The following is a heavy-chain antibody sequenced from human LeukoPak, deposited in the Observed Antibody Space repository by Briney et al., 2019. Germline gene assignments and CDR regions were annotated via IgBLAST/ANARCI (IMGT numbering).Heavy chain of an antibody. CDR1: GFTFSSYE. J-gene: IGHJ4*02. CDR3: ARDRVRTYYFDY. Sequence: GGSLRLSCAASGFTFSSYEMNWVRQAPGKGLEGVSYISSSGSTIYYADSVKGRFTISRDNAKNSLYLQMNSLRAEDTAVYYCARDRVRTYYFDYWGQGTLVTVSS. CDR2: ISSSGSTI. D-gene: IGHD3-16*01. V-gene: IGHV3-48*03.